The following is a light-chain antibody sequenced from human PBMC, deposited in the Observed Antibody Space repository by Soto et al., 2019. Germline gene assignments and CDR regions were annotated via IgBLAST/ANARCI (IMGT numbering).Light chain of an antibody. CDR2: GNS. CDR1: RSNIGAGYD. Sequence: QSALTQPPSVSGAPGQRVTISCTGSRSNIGAGYDVHWYQQLPGTAPKLLIYGNSNRPSGVPDRFSGSKSGTSASLAITGLQAEDEADYYCQSYDSSLSGDVFGTGTKLTVL. CDR3: QSYDSSLSGDV. V-gene: IGLV1-40*01. J-gene: IGLJ1*01.